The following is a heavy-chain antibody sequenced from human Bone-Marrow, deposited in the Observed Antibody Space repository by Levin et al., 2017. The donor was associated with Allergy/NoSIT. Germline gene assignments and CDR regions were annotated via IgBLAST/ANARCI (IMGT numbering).Heavy chain of an antibody. Sequence: GESLKISCAASGFTFSNAWMSWVRQAPGKGLEWVGRIKSKTDGGTTDYAAPVKGRFTISRDDSKNTLYLQMNSLKTEDTAVYYCTTAGTPFSGSYYTYWGQGTLVTVSS. CDR2: IKSKTDGGTT. J-gene: IGHJ4*02. V-gene: IGHV3-15*01. D-gene: IGHD3-10*01. CDR1: GFTFSNAW. CDR3: TTAGTPFSGSYYTY.